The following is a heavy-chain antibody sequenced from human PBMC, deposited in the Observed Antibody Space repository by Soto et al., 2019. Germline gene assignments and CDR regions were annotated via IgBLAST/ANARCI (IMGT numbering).Heavy chain of an antibody. J-gene: IGHJ4*02. D-gene: IGHD3-22*01. V-gene: IGHV1-46*01. Sequence: ASVKVSCKASGYTFTDYYMHWVRQAPGQGLEWMGIINPSGDSRNYAQKLQGRVTITRDTSTSTVYTELSSLRSEDTAVYYCARGPHYYYDSSGHSPLPFDYWGQGTLVTVSS. CDR1: GYTFTDYY. CDR3: ARGPHYYYDSSGHSPLPFDY. CDR2: INPSGDSR.